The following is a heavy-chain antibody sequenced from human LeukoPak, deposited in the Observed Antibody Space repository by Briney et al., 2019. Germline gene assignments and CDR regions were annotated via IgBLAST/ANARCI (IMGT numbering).Heavy chain of an antibody. V-gene: IGHV4-59*01. Sequence: SETLSLTCSVSGDSISSYYWSWIRQPPGKGLEWIGYIHYSGSTKYNPSLKSRVTISADTSKKQFSLKLSSVTAADTAVYYCARSGIYGDYGIYSDYWGQGTLVTVSS. D-gene: IGHD4-17*01. CDR1: GDSISSYY. CDR2: IHYSGST. J-gene: IGHJ4*02. CDR3: ARSGIYGDYGIYSDY.